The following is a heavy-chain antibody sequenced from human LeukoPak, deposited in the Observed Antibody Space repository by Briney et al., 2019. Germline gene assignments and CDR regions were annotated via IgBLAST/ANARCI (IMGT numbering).Heavy chain of an antibody. CDR3: ARIYDSSDYSTYYFDY. D-gene: IGHD3-22*01. CDR2: ISNSGST. Sequence: PSETLSLTCTVSGGSISSHFWSWIRQPPGKGLEWIGYISNSGSTNYNSSLKSRVTISADTSKNQFSLKVSSVTAADTAVYYCARIYDSSDYSTYYFDYWGQGTLVTVSS. CDR1: GGSISSHF. J-gene: IGHJ4*02. V-gene: IGHV4-59*08.